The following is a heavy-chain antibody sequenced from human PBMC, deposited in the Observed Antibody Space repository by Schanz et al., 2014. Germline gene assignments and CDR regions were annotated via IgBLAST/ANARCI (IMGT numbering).Heavy chain of an antibody. CDR2: ISSSSTTI. J-gene: IGHJ6*01. D-gene: IGHD1-1*01. CDR3: AKHTGSTRNWSNHPGPSV. V-gene: IGHV3-11*01. Sequence: SWIRQAPGKGLEWVSYISSSSTTIYYADSVKGRFTISRDNAKNSLYLQMNSLRHEDPPFHHYAKHTGSTRNWSNHPGPSVWWQG.